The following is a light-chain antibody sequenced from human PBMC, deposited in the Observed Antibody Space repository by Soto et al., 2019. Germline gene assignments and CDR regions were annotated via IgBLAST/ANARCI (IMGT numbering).Light chain of an antibody. V-gene: IGKV3-20*01. Sequence: EIVLTQSPGTLSLSPGDRATLSCRASQSGFSFYLAWFQKKPGQAPRLLIYAASSRATGIPDRFSGSGSGTDFTLTISRLEPEDFAVYYCHQYGNSPWTLGQGTRVVI. CDR1: QSGFSFY. J-gene: IGKJ1*01. CDR3: HQYGNSPWT. CDR2: AAS.